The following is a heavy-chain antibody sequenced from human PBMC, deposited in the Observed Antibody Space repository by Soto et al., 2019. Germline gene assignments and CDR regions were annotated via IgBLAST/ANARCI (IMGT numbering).Heavy chain of an antibody. V-gene: IGHV1-46*01. D-gene: IGHD3-16*01. CDR2: INPNSGGT. CDR3: ASRVYAEFDV. J-gene: IGHJ6*02. CDR1: GFTSTRYS. Sequence: QVQLVQSGAEVMKPGASVKVSCKASGFTSTRYSVHWVRQAPGQGPEWMGRINPNSGGTNYAQEFQGRVTMTRDTSPTTVYMDLSSLRSEDTAVYYCASRVYAEFDVWGQGTTVTVS.